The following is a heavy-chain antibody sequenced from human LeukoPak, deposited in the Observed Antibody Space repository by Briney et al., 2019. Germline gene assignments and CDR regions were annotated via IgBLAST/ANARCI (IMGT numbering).Heavy chain of an antibody. CDR1: GFTYSSNS. J-gene: IGHJ4*02. D-gene: IGHD3-16*01. CDR3: ARGGSYFPH. CDR2: IKQDGSEK. Sequence: GGSLRLSCAACGFTYSSNSMRWVRQAPGKGREWVANIKQDGSEKYYVDSVKGRFTISRDNAKNSLYLQMNSLRAEDTAVYYCARGGSYFPHWGQGTLVTVSS. V-gene: IGHV3-7*01.